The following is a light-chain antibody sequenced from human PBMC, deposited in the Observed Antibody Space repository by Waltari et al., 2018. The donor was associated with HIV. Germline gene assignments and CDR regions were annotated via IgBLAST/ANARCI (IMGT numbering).Light chain of an antibody. CDR2: EVS. CDR3: CSYARSGIP. V-gene: IGLV2-23*02. CDR1: SSDVGSYNL. Sequence: QSALTQPASVSGSFGQSITISCTGTSSDVGSYNLVSWYQYHPGKAPKLIIYEVSKRPSGVSNRISGSKSGNTAYLTVSGLQAEDEAHYYCCSYARSGIPFGGGTKLTVL. J-gene: IGLJ2*01.